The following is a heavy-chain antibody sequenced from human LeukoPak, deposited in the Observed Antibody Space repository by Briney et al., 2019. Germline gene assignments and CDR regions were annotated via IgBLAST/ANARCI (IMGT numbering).Heavy chain of an antibody. D-gene: IGHD2-2*01. V-gene: IGHV3-7*03. CDR2: IKQDGSEK. CDR1: GCTFHTYW. J-gene: IGHJ4*02. Sequence: GWSLRLSCVASGCTFHTYWMSWVRPAAGRGLEWVDYIKQDGSEKYHVDSVKDRFTISRDNAKNSLYLQMNSLRAEDAAVYYCARDIVVISSVHVFEYWGRESLVGVSS. CDR3: ARDIVVISSVHVFEY.